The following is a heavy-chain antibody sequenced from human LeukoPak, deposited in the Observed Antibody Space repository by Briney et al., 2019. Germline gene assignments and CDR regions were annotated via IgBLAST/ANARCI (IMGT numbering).Heavy chain of an antibody. CDR1: GFTFNSYS. Sequence: GRSLRLSCAASGFTFNSYSMNWVRQAPGKGLEWVSSISSSSSYIYYADSVKGRFTISRDNAKNSLYLQMNSLRAEDTAVYYCARDSAYSSNFDYWGQGTLVTVSS. J-gene: IGHJ4*02. D-gene: IGHD6-13*01. V-gene: IGHV3-21*01. CDR3: ARDSAYSSNFDY. CDR2: ISSSSSYI.